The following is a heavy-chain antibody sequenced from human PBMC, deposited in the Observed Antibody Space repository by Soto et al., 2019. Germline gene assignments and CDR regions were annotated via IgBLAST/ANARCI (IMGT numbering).Heavy chain of an antibody. V-gene: IGHV1-8*01. J-gene: IGHJ4*02. CDR1: GHTFTSYD. Sequence: QVPLVQSGAEVKKPGASVKVSCRASGHTFTSYDINWVRQATGQGLEWMGWMNPNSGNTGYAQKFQGRVTMTWDTSINTAYMELSSLRSEDTAVYYCSRVQDNYDRSGLFDLCGQGALVTVSS. CDR2: MNPNSGNT. D-gene: IGHD3-22*01. CDR3: SRVQDNYDRSGLFDL.